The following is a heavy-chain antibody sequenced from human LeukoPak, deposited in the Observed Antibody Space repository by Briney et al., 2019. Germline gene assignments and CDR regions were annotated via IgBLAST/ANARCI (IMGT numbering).Heavy chain of an antibody. J-gene: IGHJ4*02. CDR1: GFTLSSYA. Sequence: PGGSLRLSCAASGFTLSSYAMTWVRQAPGKGLEWVSYISSSSSTIYYADSVKGRFTISRDNAKNSLYLQMNSLRAEDTAVYYCATLPFAMIAADDYWGQGTLVTVSS. D-gene: IGHD6-6*01. CDR2: ISSSSSTI. V-gene: IGHV3-48*01. CDR3: ATLPFAMIAADDY.